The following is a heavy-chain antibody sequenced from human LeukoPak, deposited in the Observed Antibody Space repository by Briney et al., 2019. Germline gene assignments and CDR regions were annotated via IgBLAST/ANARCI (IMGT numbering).Heavy chain of an antibody. CDR1: GFTLSSYE. D-gene: IGHD3-22*01. CDR2: ISSSGSAI. Sequence: PGGSLRLSRAASGFTLSSYEMNWVRQAPGKGLERVPYISSSGSAIYYADSVKGGFTISRDNAKNSLYLQMNSLRAEDTAVYYCARDFYDYDSSGYYDYWGQGTLVTVSS. CDR3: ARDFYDYDSSGYYDY. J-gene: IGHJ4*02. V-gene: IGHV3-48*03.